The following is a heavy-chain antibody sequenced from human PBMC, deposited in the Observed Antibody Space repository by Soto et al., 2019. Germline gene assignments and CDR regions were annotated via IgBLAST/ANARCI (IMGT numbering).Heavy chain of an antibody. D-gene: IGHD2-21*01. CDR1: GLISEPFG. CDR3: AKNPGVKEVPLATVDGFVP. CDR2: ISGSGFKK. V-gene: IGHV3-23*01. J-gene: IGHJ5*02. Sequence: GESLRDSNTASGLISEPFGMSWGRLAPGKGLEWISSISGSGFKKYYADSVKGRFTISRDNSKSTVYLELNNLSAEDTAVYHCAKNPGVKEVPLATVDGFVPWG.